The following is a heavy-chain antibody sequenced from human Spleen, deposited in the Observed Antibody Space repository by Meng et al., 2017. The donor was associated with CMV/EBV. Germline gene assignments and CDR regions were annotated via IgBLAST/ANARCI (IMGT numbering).Heavy chain of an antibody. D-gene: IGHD4-23*01. J-gene: IGHJ4*02. CDR3: ARTVRGAVTAAATLDY. CDR1: GGSISSNYY. CDR2: LYYTGTS. Sequence: SETLSLTCAVSGGSISSNYYWDWIRQPPGKGLEWIGSLYYTGTSYSLPSLKSRVTMSVDTSRNQFSLKLTAVTAADSAVYYCARTVRGAVTAAATLDYWGPGTLVTVSS. V-gene: IGHV4-39*07.